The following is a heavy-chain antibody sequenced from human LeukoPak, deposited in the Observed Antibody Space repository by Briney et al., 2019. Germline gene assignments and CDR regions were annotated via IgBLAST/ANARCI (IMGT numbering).Heavy chain of an antibody. D-gene: IGHD2-2*01. Sequence: GASVKVSCKASGYTFTSYYMHWVRQAPGQGLEWMGIINPSGGSTSYAQKFQGRVTMTRDTSTSTVYMELSSLRSEDTAVYYCARSGVVPGIYFYYMDVWGKGTTVTVSS. CDR1: GYTFTSYY. J-gene: IGHJ6*03. CDR3: ARSGVVPGIYFYYMDV. V-gene: IGHV1-46*01. CDR2: INPSGGST.